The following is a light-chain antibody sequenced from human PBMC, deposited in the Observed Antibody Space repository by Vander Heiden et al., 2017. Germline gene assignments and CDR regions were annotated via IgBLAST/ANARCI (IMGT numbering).Light chain of an antibody. Sequence: DIQMTQSPSSLSASVGDRVTITCQASQDITKSLSWYQQKPGKAPKLLIYDASNLETGVPSRFSGSGFGTDFTFTISSRQPEDIGTYYCQQCDNLPRLTFGGGTKVEIK. V-gene: IGKV1-33*01. J-gene: IGKJ4*01. CDR1: QDITKS. CDR2: DAS. CDR3: QQCDNLPRLT.